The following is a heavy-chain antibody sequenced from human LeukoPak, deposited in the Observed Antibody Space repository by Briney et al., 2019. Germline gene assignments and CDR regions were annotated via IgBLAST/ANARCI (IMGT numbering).Heavy chain of an antibody. CDR3: ARTPSYYFDY. V-gene: IGHV1-69*04. J-gene: IGHJ4*02. CDR1: GGTFSSYA. CDR2: IIPILGIA. D-gene: IGHD3-10*01. Sequence: GASVKVSCKASGGTFSSYAISWVRQAPGQGLEWMGRIIPILGIANYAQKFQGRVTMTTDTSTSTAYMELRSLRSDDTAVYYCARTPSYYFDYWGQGTLVTVSS.